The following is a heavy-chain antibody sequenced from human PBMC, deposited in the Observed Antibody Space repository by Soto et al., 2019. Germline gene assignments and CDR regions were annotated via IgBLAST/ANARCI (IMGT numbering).Heavy chain of an antibody. CDR3: ASLGGVRAGFDI. Sequence: GESLKISCKGSGYSVTSYWSSWVRQMPGKGLEWMGRIDPSDSYTNYSPSFQGHVTISADKSISTAYLQWSSLKASDTAMYYCASLGGVRAGFDIWGQGTMVTVSS. V-gene: IGHV5-10-1*01. D-gene: IGHD3-10*01. J-gene: IGHJ3*02. CDR1: GYSVTSYW. CDR2: IDPSDSYT.